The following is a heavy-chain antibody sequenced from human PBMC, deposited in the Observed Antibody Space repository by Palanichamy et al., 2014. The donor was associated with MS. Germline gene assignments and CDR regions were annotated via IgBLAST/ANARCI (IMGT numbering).Heavy chain of an antibody. CDR1: GSSISSGSYY. Sequence: QVQLQESGPGLVKPSQTLSLTCTVSGSSISSGSYYWSWIRQPAGKGLEWIGRIYTSGSTNYNPSLKSRVTISVDTSKNQFSLKLSSVTAADTAVYYCARDSNYDFWSGYYGMDVWGQGTTVTVSS. V-gene: IGHV4-61*02. D-gene: IGHD3-3*01. CDR3: ARDSNYDFWSGYYGMDV. CDR2: IYTSGST. J-gene: IGHJ6*02.